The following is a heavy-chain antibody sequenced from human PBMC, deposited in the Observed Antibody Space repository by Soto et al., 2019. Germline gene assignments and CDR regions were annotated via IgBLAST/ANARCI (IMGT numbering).Heavy chain of an antibody. V-gene: IGHV4-30-4*01. Sequence: QVQLQESGPGLVMPSQTLSLTCAVSGGSIDDINSYWTWIRQSPGRSPEWIGYIHNTGNTFYSPSLKRRLDISIERSRSQFSRQLSAVTAADTAFYYCARSTYGEGYPHFFADWGQGTLVTVSS. CDR1: GGSIDDINSY. D-gene: IGHD3-16*02. J-gene: IGHJ4*02. CDR2: IHNTGNT. CDR3: ARSTYGEGYPHFFAD.